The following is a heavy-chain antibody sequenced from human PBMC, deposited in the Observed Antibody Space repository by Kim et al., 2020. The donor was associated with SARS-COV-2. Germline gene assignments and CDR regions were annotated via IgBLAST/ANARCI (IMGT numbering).Heavy chain of an antibody. Sequence: SETLSLTCTVSGGSISSYYWSWIRQPPGKGLEWIGYIYYSGSTNYNPSLKSRVTISVDTSKNQFSLKLSSVTAADTAVYYCARPDVAYCSGGSCYGSDAFDIWGQGTMVTVSS. D-gene: IGHD2-15*01. CDR1: GGSISSYY. J-gene: IGHJ3*02. CDR3: ARPDVAYCSGGSCYGSDAFDI. CDR2: IYYSGST. V-gene: IGHV4-59*01.